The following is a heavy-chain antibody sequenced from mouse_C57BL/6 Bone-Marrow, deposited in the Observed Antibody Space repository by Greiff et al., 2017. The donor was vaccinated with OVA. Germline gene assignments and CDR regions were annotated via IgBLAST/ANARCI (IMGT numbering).Heavy chain of an antibody. CDR2: IYPGDGDT. V-gene: IGHV1-80*01. CDR3: ARRAYGRAMDY. CDR1: GYAFSSYW. J-gene: IGHJ4*01. Sequence: QVQLQQSGAELVKPGASVKISCKASGYAFSSYWMNWVKQRPGKGLEWIGQIYPGDGDTNYNGKFKGKATLTADKSSSTAYMQLSSLTSEDSAVYCCARRAYGRAMDYWGQGTSVTVSS. D-gene: IGHD1-2*01.